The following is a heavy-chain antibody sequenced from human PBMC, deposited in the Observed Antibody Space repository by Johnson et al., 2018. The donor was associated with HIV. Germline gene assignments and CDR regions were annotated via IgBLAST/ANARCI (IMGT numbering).Heavy chain of an antibody. D-gene: IGHD6-25*01. CDR3: ATIAAHGAAFDI. CDR2: IWYDGSNK. Sequence: QEQLVESGGGVVQPGRSLRLSCTASGFTFSSYGMHWVRQAPGKGLEWVAVIWYDGSNKYHADSVKGRFTISRDNSKNTLYLQMNSLRPEDTAAYYCATIAAHGAAFDIWGQGTMVTVPS. CDR1: GFTFSSYG. J-gene: IGHJ3*02. V-gene: IGHV3-33*01.